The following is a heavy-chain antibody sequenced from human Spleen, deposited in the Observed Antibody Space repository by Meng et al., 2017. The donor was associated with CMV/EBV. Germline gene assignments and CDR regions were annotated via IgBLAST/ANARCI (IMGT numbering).Heavy chain of an antibody. CDR2: MNPNSGNT. CDR1: GYTFTSYD. CDR3: ALASELRFLEWLSLGPGMDV. V-gene: IGHV1-8*01. Sequence: ASVKVSCKASGYTFTSYDINWVRQATGQGLEWMGWMNPNSGNTGYAQKFQGRVTMTRNTSISTAYMELSSLRSEDTAVYYCALASELRFLEWLSLGPGMDVWGQGTTVTVSS. J-gene: IGHJ6*02. D-gene: IGHD3-3*01.